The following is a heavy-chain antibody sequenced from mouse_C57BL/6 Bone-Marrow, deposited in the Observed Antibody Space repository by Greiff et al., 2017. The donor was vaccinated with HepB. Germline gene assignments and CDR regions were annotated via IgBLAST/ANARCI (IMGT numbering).Heavy chain of an antibody. Sequence: QVQLQQPGAELVMPGASVKLSCKASGYTFTSYWMHWVKQRPGQGLEWIGEIDPSDSYTNYNQKFKGKSTLTVDKSSSTAYMQLSSLTSEDSAVYYCARRGLSYAMDYWGQGTSVTVSS. J-gene: IGHJ4*01. D-gene: IGHD1-1*02. CDR3: ARRGLSYAMDY. V-gene: IGHV1-69*01. CDR1: GYTFTSYW. CDR2: IDPSDSYT.